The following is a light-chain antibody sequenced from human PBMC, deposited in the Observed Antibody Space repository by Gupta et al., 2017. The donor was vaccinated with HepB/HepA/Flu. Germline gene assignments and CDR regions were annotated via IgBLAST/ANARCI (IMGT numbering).Light chain of an antibody. Sequence: QSALTRHRPVSGSPGQSVTISCTGTSSDVGNYNYVSWYQQHPGKAPKLIIFDVSKRPSGVPDRFSGSKSGNMASLTISGLQGEDESDDYCCSYAVSETFVFGTGTTVTGL. J-gene: IGLJ1*01. V-gene: IGLV2-11*01. CDR3: CSYAVSETFV. CDR1: SSDVGNYNY. CDR2: DVS.